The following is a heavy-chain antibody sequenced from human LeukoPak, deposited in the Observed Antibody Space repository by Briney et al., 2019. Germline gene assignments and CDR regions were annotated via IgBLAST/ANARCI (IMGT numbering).Heavy chain of an antibody. J-gene: IGHJ4*02. Sequence: PGGSLRLSCAASGFTFSSYAMSWVRQAPGKGLEWVSTIDTNGGCTYYADSVQGRFTISRDNSKYTLYLQMSSLRAEDTAVYYCAKDPDCGGDCRSGDFWGQGTLVTVSS. D-gene: IGHD2-21*02. V-gene: IGHV3-23*01. CDR3: AKDPDCGGDCRSGDF. CDR1: GFTFSSYA. CDR2: IDTNGGCT.